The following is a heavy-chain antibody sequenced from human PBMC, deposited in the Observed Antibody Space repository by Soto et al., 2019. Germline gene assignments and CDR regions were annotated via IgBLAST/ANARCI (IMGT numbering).Heavy chain of an antibody. J-gene: IGHJ4*02. CDR2: INYYGST. D-gene: IGHD3-22*01. Sequence: SETLSLTCGVYGGSFGGYYGSWIRQPPGKGLEWIGEINYYGSTHYNPSLSGRVAMSVDKSNNQFSLKLNSVTAADTAVYYCARGLSIDYFDSGAYDFDYWGQGTLVTVSS. V-gene: IGHV4-34*01. CDR3: ARGLSIDYFDSGAYDFDY. CDR1: GGSFGGYY.